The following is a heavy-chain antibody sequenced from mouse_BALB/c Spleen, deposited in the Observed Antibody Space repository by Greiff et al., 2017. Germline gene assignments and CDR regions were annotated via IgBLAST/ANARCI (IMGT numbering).Heavy chain of an antibody. V-gene: IGHV5-6*01. D-gene: IGHD1-1*01. CDR3: ARHGWDYCYAMDY. CDR2: ISSGGSYT. CDR1: GFTFSSYG. Sequence: EVKVVESGGDLVKPGGSLKLSCAASGFTFSSYGMSWVRQTPDKRLEWVATISSGGSYTYYPDSVKGRFTISRDNAKNTLYLQMSSLKSEDTAMYYCARHGWDYCYAMDYWGQGTSVTVSS. J-gene: IGHJ4*01.